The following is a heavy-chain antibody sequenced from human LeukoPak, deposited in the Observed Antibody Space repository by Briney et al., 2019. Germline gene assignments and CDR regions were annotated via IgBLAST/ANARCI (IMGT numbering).Heavy chain of an antibody. CDR1: GFTFSSYG. D-gene: IGHD2-2*02. Sequence: GGSLRLSCAASGFTFSSYGMHWVRQAPGKGLEWVAVTSNDGSSKYYADSVKGRFTISRDNSKNTLYLQMNSLRAEDTAVYYCAKAFGHCTSTSCYNYYYGMDVWGQGTTVTVSS. V-gene: IGHV3-30*18. CDR2: TSNDGSSK. CDR3: AKAFGHCTSTSCYNYYYGMDV. J-gene: IGHJ6*02.